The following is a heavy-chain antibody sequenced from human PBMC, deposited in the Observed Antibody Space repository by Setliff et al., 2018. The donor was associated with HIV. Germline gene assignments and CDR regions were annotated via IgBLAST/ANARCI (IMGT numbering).Heavy chain of an antibody. CDR1: GYTFTNYA. Sequence: ASVKVSCKASGYTFTNYAIHWVRQAPGQRLEWMGWINAGNGHTKYSQKFQSRVTIIRDTSASTANMDLSSLRSEDTAVYYCAREGQWLDMGDAFDIWGQGTMVTVSS. J-gene: IGHJ3*02. CDR2: INAGNGHT. D-gene: IGHD6-19*01. CDR3: AREGQWLDMGDAFDI. V-gene: IGHV1-3*01.